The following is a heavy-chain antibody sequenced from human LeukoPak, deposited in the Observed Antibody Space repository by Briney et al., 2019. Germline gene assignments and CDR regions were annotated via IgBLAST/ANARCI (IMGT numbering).Heavy chain of an antibody. Sequence: GGSLSLSCAASGFTFSRCEMIWVRQAPGKGLEWVSYFSSGGGNIYYADSVKGRFTISRDRAKSLLYLQMNSRRAEDTAVYYCARVQVVRGVRTNFDYWGQGTLVTVSS. CDR1: GFTFSRCE. D-gene: IGHD3-10*01. CDR3: ARVQVVRGVRTNFDY. J-gene: IGHJ4*02. V-gene: IGHV3-48*03. CDR2: FSSGGGNI.